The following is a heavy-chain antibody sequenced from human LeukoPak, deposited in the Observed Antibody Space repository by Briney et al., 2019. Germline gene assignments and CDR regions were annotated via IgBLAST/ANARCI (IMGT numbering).Heavy chain of an antibody. CDR3: ARYGGPKLDYGDAQSTWDYYYYYGMDV. CDR2: ISWNSGSI. Sequence: GRSLRLSCAASGFTFDNYALHWVRQGPGKGLEWVSGISWNSGSIGYADSVKGRFTISRDNAKNSLYLQMNSLRAEDTAVYYCARYGGPKLDYGDAQSTWDYYYYYGMDVWGQGTTVTVSS. V-gene: IGHV3-9*01. J-gene: IGHJ6*02. CDR1: GFTFDNYA. D-gene: IGHD4-17*01.